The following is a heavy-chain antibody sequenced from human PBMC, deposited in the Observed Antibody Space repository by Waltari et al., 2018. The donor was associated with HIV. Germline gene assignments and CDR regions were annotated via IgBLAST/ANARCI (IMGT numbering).Heavy chain of an antibody. CDR2: INHSGST. Sequence: QVQLQQWGAGLLKPSETLSLTCPVYGGSFSGYYWSLIRQPQGKGLEWIGEINHSGSTNYNPSLKSRVTISVDTSKNQFSLKLSSVTAADTAVYYCARGRKWIQPIYYYYYYGMDVWGQGTTVTVSS. V-gene: IGHV4-34*01. CDR1: GGSFSGYY. J-gene: IGHJ6*02. CDR3: ARGRKWIQPIYYYYYYGMDV. D-gene: IGHD5-18*01.